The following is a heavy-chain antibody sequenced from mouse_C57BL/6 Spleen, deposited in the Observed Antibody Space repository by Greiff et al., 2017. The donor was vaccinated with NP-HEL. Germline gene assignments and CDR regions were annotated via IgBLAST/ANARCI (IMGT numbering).Heavy chain of an antibody. D-gene: IGHD2-3*01. CDR3: ARSDDGYSMDY. CDR1: GYTFTSYW. CDR2: IDPSDSYT. J-gene: IGHJ4*01. Sequence: QVQLQQSGAELVMPGASVKLSCKASGYTFTSYWMHWVKQRPGQGLEWIGEIDPSDSYTNYNQKFKGKSTLTVDKSSSTAYMQLSSLTSEDSAVYYCARSDDGYSMDYWGQGTSVTVSS. V-gene: IGHV1-69*01.